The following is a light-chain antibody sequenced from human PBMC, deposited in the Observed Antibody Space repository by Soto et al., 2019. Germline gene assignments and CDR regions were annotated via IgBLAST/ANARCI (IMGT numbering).Light chain of an antibody. CDR3: QQYGSSLFT. J-gene: IGKJ3*01. Sequence: EIVLTQSPGTLSLSPGERATLSCRASQSVSSIYLAWYQQKPGQAPRLLIYGASSRATGIPDRFSGSGSGTDFTLTISRLEPEDFAVYYCQQYGSSLFTFGPGTKGDIK. V-gene: IGKV3-20*01. CDR1: QSVSSIY. CDR2: GAS.